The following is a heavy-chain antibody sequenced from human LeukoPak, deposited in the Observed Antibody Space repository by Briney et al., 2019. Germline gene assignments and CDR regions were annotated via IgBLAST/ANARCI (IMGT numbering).Heavy chain of an antibody. J-gene: IGHJ4*02. Sequence: PGGSLRLSCAASGFTFSSYEMNWVRQAPGKGLEWVSYISSSGSTIYYADSVKGRFTISRDNDKNSLYLQMNSLRAEDTAVYYCAIWRYYFDYWGQGTLVTVSS. CDR2: ISSSGSTI. CDR1: GFTFSSYE. V-gene: IGHV3-48*03. CDR3: AIWRYYFDY.